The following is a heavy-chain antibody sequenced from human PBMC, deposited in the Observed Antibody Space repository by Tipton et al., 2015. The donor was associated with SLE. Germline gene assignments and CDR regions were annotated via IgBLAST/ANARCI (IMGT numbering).Heavy chain of an antibody. CDR1: GGSISSSSYY. CDR3: ARDLGGVVVAAYDY. J-gene: IGHJ4*02. D-gene: IGHD2-15*01. CDR2: IYYSGST. Sequence: TLSLTCTVPGGSISSSSYYWGWIRQPPGKGLEWIGSIYYSGSTYYNPSLKSRVTISVDTSKNQFSLKLSSVTAADTAVYYCARDLGGVVVAAYDYWGQGTLVTVSS. V-gene: IGHV4-39*07.